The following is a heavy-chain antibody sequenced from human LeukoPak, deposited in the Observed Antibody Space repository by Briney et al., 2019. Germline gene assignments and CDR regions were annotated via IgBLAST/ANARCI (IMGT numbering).Heavy chain of an antibody. CDR2: IFYSGNI. J-gene: IGHJ4*02. V-gene: IGHV4-59*01. Sequence: PETLSLTCTVSGVSIRSYYWTWIRQPPGKGLEWIGYIFYSGNINYSPSLKSRVTISVDTSNNQLSLKLTSVTAADTAVYYCARAASSWSFDYWGQGTLVTVSS. D-gene: IGHD6-13*01. CDR1: GVSIRSYY. CDR3: ARAASSWSFDY.